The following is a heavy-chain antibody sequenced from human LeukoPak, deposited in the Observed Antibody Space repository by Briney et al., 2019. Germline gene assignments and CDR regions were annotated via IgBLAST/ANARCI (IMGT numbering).Heavy chain of an antibody. Sequence: PGGSLRLSCAASTFTFSKYAVSWVRQAPGKGLEWVSAISKSGEDTYYRDSVMGRFTISRDNSKNTLYLQMNSLRAEDTAIYYCAKERGAYGSTTFDYWGQGTLVTVSS. V-gene: IGHV3-23*01. J-gene: IGHJ4*02. CDR1: TFTFSKYA. CDR3: AKERGAYGSTTFDY. D-gene: IGHD2-15*01. CDR2: ISKSGEDT.